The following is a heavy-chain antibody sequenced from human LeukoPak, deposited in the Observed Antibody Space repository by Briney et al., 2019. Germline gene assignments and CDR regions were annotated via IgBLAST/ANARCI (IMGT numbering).Heavy chain of an antibody. V-gene: IGHV1-18*01. D-gene: IGHD2-15*01. CDR1: GYTFTTYN. CDR2: ISGYNGNT. J-gene: IGHJ4*02. Sequence: ASVKVSCKASGYTFTTYNINWVRQAPGQGLEWMGWISGYNGNTNYAQKLQGRVTMTTDTSTSTAYMELRSLKSDDTAVYYCARGLVAVVYWGQGTLVTVSS. CDR3: ARGLVAVVY.